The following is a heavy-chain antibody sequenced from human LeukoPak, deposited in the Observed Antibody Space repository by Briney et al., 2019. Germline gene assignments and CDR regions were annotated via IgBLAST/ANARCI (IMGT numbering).Heavy chain of an antibody. CDR3: ARGRHYYGDYTRSFPDGFHV. CDR1: GFTFSRYW. V-gene: IGHV3-7*01. D-gene: IGHD4-17*01. J-gene: IGHJ3*01. Sequence: PGGSLRLSCAASGFTFSRYWMSWVRQAPGKGLEWVANIKQDGSEKYYVDSVKGRFTISRDNAKNSLYLQMNSLRAEDTAVYYCARGRHYYGDYTRSFPDGFHVWGRGTVVSVSS. CDR2: IKQDGSEK.